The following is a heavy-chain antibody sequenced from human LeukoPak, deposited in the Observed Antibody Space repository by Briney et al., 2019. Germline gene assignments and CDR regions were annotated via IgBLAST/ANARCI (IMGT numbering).Heavy chain of an antibody. J-gene: IGHJ4*02. V-gene: IGHV1-2*02. CDR2: INPNSGGT. CDR3: ARVDYYDSSGAIDY. CDR1: GYTFTGYY. D-gene: IGHD3-22*01. Sequence: GASVKVSCKASGYTFTGYYMHWVRQAPGQGLEWMGWINPNSGGTNYAQKFQGRVTMTRDTSISTAYTELSRLRSDDTAVYYCARVDYYDSSGAIDYWGQGTLVTVSS.